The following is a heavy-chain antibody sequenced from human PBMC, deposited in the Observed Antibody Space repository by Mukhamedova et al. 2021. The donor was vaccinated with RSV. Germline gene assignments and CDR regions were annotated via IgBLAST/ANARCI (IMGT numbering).Heavy chain of an antibody. Sequence: GDSDTRYSPSFQGQVTISADESTATAYLQWNSLKPSDTAIYYCARLKRDGNPGFFDFWGQGTPVTVSS. CDR2: GDSDT. V-gene: IGHV5-51*01. J-gene: IGHJ4*02. D-gene: IGHD1-14*01. CDR3: ARLKRDGNPGFFDF.